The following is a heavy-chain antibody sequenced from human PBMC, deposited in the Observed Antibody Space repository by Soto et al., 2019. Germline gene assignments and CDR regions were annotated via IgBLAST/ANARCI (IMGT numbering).Heavy chain of an antibody. V-gene: IGHV4-39*01. CDR1: GGSISSSSYY. CDR3: ARGGLRWFGELTESCCDP. D-gene: IGHD3-10*01. Sequence: QLQLQESGPGLVKPSETLSLTCTVSGGSISSSSYYWRWIRQPPGKGLEWIGSIYYSGSTYYNPSLKSRVRITVATTKNQFSRKLSSVTAAGTAVYYCARGGLRWFGELTESCCDPWGQGTLVTVSS. CDR2: IYYSGST. J-gene: IGHJ5*02.